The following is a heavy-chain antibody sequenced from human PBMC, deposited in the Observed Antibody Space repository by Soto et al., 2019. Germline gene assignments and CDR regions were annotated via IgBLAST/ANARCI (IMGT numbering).Heavy chain of an antibody. CDR3: ARGGGVSIAANGFDY. Sequence: QVQLVESGGGVVQPGRSLRLSCAASGFTFSSYGMHWVRQAPGKGLEWVAVIWYDGSNKYYADSVKGRFTISRDNSKNTLYLQMNSLRAEDTAVYYCARGGGVSIAANGFDYWGQGTLVTVSS. D-gene: IGHD6-6*01. V-gene: IGHV3-33*01. J-gene: IGHJ4*02. CDR2: IWYDGSNK. CDR1: GFTFSSYG.